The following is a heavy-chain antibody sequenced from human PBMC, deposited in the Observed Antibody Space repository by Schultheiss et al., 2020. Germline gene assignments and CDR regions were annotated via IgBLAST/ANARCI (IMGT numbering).Heavy chain of an antibody. CDR3: ARTLGYCSSTSCQNWFDP. Sequence: SQTLSLTCAVSGGSISGGGYSWSWIRQPPGKGLEWIGYIYHSGSTYYNPSLKSRVTISVDRSKNQFSLKLSSVTAADTAVYYCARTLGYCSSTSCQNWFDPWGQGTLVTVSS. D-gene: IGHD2-2*01. CDR1: GGSISGGGYS. V-gene: IGHV4-30-2*01. J-gene: IGHJ5*02. CDR2: IYHSGST.